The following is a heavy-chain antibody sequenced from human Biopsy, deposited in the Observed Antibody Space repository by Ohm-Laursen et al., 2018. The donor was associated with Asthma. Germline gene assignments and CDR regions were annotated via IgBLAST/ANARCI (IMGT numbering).Heavy chain of an antibody. CDR3: ARTYYDFLTGQVKDVFGV. D-gene: IGHD3-9*01. V-gene: IGHV1-3*04. J-gene: IGHJ3*01. CDR1: GYNFISFA. Sequence: EASVKVPCKASGYNFISFAIHWVRQAPGQRLEWMGWVNTGNGDTKYSQKFQGRVTITRDTSASTAYMELRSLRSEDTATYYCARTYYDFLTGQVKDVFGVWGQGTMVTVSS. CDR2: VNTGNGDT.